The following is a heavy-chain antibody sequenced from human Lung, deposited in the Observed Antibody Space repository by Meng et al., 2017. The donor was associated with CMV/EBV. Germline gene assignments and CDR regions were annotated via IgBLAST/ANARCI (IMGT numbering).Heavy chain of an antibody. CDR3: ATVGWTRTIDY. CDR1: GCTFSSYA. Sequence: ASVKVSCKASGCTFSSYALSWVRQATGQGLEWMGWMNPNSGNTGYAQKFQGRVTMTRNTSISTAYMELSSLRSEDTAVYYCATVGWTRTIDYWGQGTLVTVSS. D-gene: IGHD1-26*01. V-gene: IGHV1-8*01. CDR2: MNPNSGNT. J-gene: IGHJ4*02.